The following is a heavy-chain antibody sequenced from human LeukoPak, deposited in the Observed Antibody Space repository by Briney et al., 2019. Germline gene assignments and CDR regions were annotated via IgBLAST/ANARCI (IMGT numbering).Heavy chain of an antibody. J-gene: IGHJ5*02. D-gene: IGHD6-13*01. CDR1: GYTFTSYA. CDR2: INAGNGNT. V-gene: IGHV1-3*01. CDR3: ARVLAAAGNPNWFDP. Sequence: GASVKVSRKASGYTFTSYAMHWVRQAPGQRLEWMGWINAGNGNTKYSQKFQGRVTITRDTSASTAYMELSSLRSEDTAVYYCARVLAAAGNPNWFDPWGQGTLATVSS.